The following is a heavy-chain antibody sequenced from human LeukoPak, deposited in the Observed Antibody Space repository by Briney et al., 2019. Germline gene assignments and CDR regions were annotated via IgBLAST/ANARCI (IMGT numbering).Heavy chain of an antibody. CDR1: GGSVSDYY. V-gene: IGHV4-59*02. CDR2: IYYTGSS. D-gene: IGHD3-22*01. J-gene: IGHJ4*02. CDR3: ARDTYYYDSSGYSPLDY. Sequence: SETLSLTCTVSGGSVSDYYWSWIRQSPGKGLEWIGYIYYTGSSSYNPSLRSRVTISADTSKNQFSLKLSTVTAADTAVYYCARDTYYYDSSGYSPLDYWGQGTLVTVSS.